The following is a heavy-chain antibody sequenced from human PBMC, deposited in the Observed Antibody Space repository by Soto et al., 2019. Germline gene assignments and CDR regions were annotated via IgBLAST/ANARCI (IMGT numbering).Heavy chain of an antibody. CDR2: IIPIFGTA. J-gene: IGHJ4*02. V-gene: IGHV1-69*01. D-gene: IGHD3-16*02. CDR1: GGTFSSYA. CDR3: ARQYYDYVWGSYRYIDY. Sequence: QVQLVQSGAEVQKPGSSVKVSCKASGGTFSSYAISWVRQAPGQGLEWMGGIIPIFGTANYAQKFQGRVTITADESTSTAYMELSSLRSEDTAVYYCARQYYDYVWGSYRYIDYWGQGTLVTVSS.